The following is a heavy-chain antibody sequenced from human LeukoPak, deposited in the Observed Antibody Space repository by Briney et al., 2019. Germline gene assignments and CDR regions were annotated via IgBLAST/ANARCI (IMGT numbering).Heavy chain of an antibody. CDR1: GYSISSGYY. D-gene: IGHD3/OR15-3a*01. J-gene: IGHJ4*02. CDR3: ARQTGSGLFILQ. CDR2: IYHSGST. V-gene: IGHV4-38-2*02. Sequence: SETLSLTCTVSGYSISSGYYWGWIRQPPGKGLEWIGSIYHSGSTYYNASLKSQVSISIDTSKNQFSLRLTSVTAADTAVYYCARQTGSGLFILQGGQGTLVTVSS.